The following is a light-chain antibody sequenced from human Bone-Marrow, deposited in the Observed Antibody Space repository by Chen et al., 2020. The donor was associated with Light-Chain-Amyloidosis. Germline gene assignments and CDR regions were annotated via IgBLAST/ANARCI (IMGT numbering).Light chain of an antibody. CDR3: QSADSSGTYEVI. CDR2: RDT. Sequence: VSMSPGQTARITCSGDDLPTKYAYWYQQKPGQAPVLVIHRDTERPSGISERFSGSSSGTTATLTISGVQAEDEADYHCQSADSSGTYEVIFGGGTKLTVL. V-gene: IGLV3-25*03. J-gene: IGLJ2*01. CDR1: DLPTKY.